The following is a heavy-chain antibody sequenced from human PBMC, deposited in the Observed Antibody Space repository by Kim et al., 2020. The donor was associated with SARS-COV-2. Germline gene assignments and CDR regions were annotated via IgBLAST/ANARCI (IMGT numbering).Heavy chain of an antibody. D-gene: IGHD1-26*01. Sequence: GGSLRLSCAASGFSFSNYAMHWVRQAPGKGLEWVALISYNGRNKKYADSVKGRFSISRDDTSNIVHLHMSSLKVEDTALYYCARDEGASLFQGWFDPWGQGTLVTVSS. CDR2: ISYNGRNK. CDR1: GFSFSNYA. V-gene: IGHV3-30*03. J-gene: IGHJ5*02. CDR3: ARDEGASLFQGWFDP.